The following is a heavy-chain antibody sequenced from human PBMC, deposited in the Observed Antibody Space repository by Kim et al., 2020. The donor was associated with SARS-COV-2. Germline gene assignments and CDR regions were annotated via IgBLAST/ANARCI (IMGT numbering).Heavy chain of an antibody. CDR3: AREPDRYSSSWYY. J-gene: IGHJ4*02. Sequence: SETLSLTCAVSGGSISSSNWWSWVRQPPGKGLEWIGEIYHSGSTNYNPSLKSRVTISVDKSKNQFSLKLSSVTAADTAVYYCAREPDRYSSSWYYWGQVTLVTVSS. CDR2: IYHSGST. V-gene: IGHV4-4*02. CDR1: GGSISSSNW. D-gene: IGHD6-13*01.